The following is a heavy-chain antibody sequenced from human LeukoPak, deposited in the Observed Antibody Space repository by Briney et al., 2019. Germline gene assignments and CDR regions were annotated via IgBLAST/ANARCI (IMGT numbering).Heavy chain of an antibody. CDR2: INPSDSST. J-gene: IGHJ4*02. CDR1: GYTFTNYY. CDR3: ARAGGYGSGSYDFDY. V-gene: IGHV1-46*01. D-gene: IGHD3-10*01. Sequence: GASVKVSCKASGYTFTNYYVHWVRHAPGQGLEWMGVINPSDSSTSYAQKFQGRVTMTRDMSTSTVYMELSSLRSEDTAVYYCARAGGYGSGSYDFDYWGQGTLVTVSS.